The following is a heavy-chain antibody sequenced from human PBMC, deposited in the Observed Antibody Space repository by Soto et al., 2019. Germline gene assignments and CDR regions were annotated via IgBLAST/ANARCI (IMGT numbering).Heavy chain of an antibody. J-gene: IGHJ4*02. CDR3: ARAEYSSSWYGFQFDY. D-gene: IGHD6-13*01. CDR1: GFTFSDYY. V-gene: IGHV3-11*01. Sequence: GGSLRLSCVASGFTFSDYYMSWIRQAPGKGLEWVSYISSSGSTIYYADSVKGRFTISRDNAKNSLYLQMNSLRAEDTAVYYCARAEYSSSWYGFQFDYWGQGTLVTVSS. CDR2: ISSSGSTI.